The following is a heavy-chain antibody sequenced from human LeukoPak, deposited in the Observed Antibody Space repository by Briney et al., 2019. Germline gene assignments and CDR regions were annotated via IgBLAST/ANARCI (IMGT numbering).Heavy chain of an antibody. J-gene: IGHJ6*03. CDR1: GFTFNTYA. Sequence: GGSLRLSCAASGFTFNTYAMSWVRQAPGKGLEWVSTLSGSDVSTYYADSVKGRFTTSRDNSKNTLYLQMNSLRAEDTAVYYCAKGYCSSSICYDYYYMDVWGRGTTVTVSS. CDR3: AKGYCSSSICYDYYYMDV. D-gene: IGHD2-2*01. V-gene: IGHV3-23*01. CDR2: LSGSDVST.